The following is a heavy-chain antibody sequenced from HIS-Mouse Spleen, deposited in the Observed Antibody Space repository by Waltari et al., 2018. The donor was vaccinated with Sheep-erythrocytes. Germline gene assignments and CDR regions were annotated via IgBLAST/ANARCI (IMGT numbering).Heavy chain of an antibody. V-gene: IGHV3-30-3*01. J-gene: IGHJ3*02. Sequence: VAVISYDGSNKYYADSVKGRFTISRDNSKNTLYLQMNSLRAEDTAVYYCARGAFDIWGQGTMVTVSS. CDR2: ISYDGSNK. CDR3: ARGAFDI.